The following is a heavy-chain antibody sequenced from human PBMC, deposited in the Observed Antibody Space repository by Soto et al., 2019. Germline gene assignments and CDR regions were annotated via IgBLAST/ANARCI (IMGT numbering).Heavy chain of an antibody. CDR1: GFTVSGNY. CDR3: VGLRVFY. V-gene: IGHV3-66*01. D-gene: IGHD3-16*01. CDR2: IYSGGST. Sequence: EVQLVEAGGGLVQPGGSLRLSCAASGFTVSGNYMSWVRQAPGKGLEWVSVIYSGGSTYYADSVKGRFTNTRDNSKNPLYLQMNSLRAEDTAVYYCVGLRVFYWGQGTLVTVSS. J-gene: IGHJ4*02.